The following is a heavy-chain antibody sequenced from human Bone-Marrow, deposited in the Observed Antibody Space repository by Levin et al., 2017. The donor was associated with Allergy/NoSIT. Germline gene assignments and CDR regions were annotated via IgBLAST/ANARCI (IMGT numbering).Heavy chain of an antibody. CDR2: IRWNSGSI. CDR1: GFTFDDYA. D-gene: IGHD3-10*01. J-gene: IGHJ4*02. Sequence: SLKISCAASGFTFDDYAMHWVRQAPGKGLEWVSGIRWNSGSIGYADSVKGRFTISSANARNSLYLQMNSLRAEDTALYYCAKGWFRGVNHDYGGLRPYFDYWGQGTLVTVSS. V-gene: IGHV3-9*01. CDR3: AKGWFRGVNHDYGGLRPYFDY.